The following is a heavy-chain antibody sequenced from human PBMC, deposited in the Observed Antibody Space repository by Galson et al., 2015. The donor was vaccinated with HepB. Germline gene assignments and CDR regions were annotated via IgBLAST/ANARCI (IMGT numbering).Heavy chain of an antibody. Sequence: SLRLSCAASGFTFSNYAMSWVRQAPGKGLEWVSSISGSGGSTYYADSVKGRFTISRDNSKNTIYTQMNSLSAEDTAIYYCAKARCTTTSCYGGDFDYWGQGTLVTVSS. V-gene: IGHV3-23*01. CDR2: ISGSGGST. CDR1: GFTFSNYA. J-gene: IGHJ4*02. D-gene: IGHD2-2*01. CDR3: AKARCTTTSCYGGDFDY.